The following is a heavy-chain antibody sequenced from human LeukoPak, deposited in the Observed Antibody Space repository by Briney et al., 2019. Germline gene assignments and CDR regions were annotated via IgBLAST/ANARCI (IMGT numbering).Heavy chain of an antibody. CDR3: ARVSLYYYGSGSGSDY. Sequence: GASVKVSCKASGYTFTSYGISWVRQAPGQGLEWRGWISAYNGNTNYAQKLQGRVTMTTDTSTSTAYMELRSLRSDDTAVYYCARVSLYYYGSGSGSDYWGQGTLVTVSS. D-gene: IGHD3-10*01. CDR2: ISAYNGNT. CDR1: GYTFTSYG. J-gene: IGHJ4*02. V-gene: IGHV1-18*01.